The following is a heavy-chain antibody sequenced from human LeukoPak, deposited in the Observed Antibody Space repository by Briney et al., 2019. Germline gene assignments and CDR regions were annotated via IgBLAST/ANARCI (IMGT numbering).Heavy chain of an antibody. CDR1: GGTFSSYA. Sequence: ASVKVSCKASGGTFSSYAISWVRQAPGQGLEWMGGIIPIFGTANYAQKFQGRVTITADESTSTAYMELSSLRSEDTAVYYCARWSGIAAAGTGIDAFDIWGQGTMVTVSS. V-gene: IGHV1-69*13. CDR3: ARWSGIAAAGTGIDAFDI. CDR2: IIPIFGTA. D-gene: IGHD6-13*01. J-gene: IGHJ3*02.